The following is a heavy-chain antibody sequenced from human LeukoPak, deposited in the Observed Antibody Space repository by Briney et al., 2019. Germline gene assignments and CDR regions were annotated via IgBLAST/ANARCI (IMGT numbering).Heavy chain of an antibody. CDR2: IYYSGST. D-gene: IGHD2-15*01. Sequence: PSETLSLTCTVSGGSISSYYWSWIRQPPGKGLEWIGYIYYSGSTNYNPSLKSRVTISVDTSKNQFSLKLSSVTAADTAVYYCASSVVVAAPGFDYWGQGTLVTVSS. V-gene: IGHV4-59*08. CDR1: GGSISSYY. J-gene: IGHJ4*02. CDR3: ASSVVVAAPGFDY.